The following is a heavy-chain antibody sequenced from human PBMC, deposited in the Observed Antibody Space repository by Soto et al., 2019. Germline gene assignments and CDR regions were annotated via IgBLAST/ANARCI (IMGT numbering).Heavy chain of an antibody. CDR2: ISYDGSNK. D-gene: IGHD4-4*01. Sequence: QVQLVESGGGVVQPGRSLRLSSAASGFTFSSYAMHWVRQAPGKGLEWVAVISYDGSNKYYGDSVKGRVTISRDNSKNTLFLQMNSLRAEDTAVYYCARPLWRDDYNWGYFDLWGRGTLVTVSS. J-gene: IGHJ2*01. CDR1: GFTFSSYA. CDR3: ARPLWRDDYNWGYFDL. V-gene: IGHV3-30-3*01.